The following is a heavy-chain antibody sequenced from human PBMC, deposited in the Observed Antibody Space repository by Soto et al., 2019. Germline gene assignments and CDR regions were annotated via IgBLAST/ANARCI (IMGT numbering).Heavy chain of an antibody. V-gene: IGHV1-69*02. CDR2: IIPILGIA. J-gene: IGHJ4*02. CDR1: GGTFSSYT. CDR3: ACDYYGSGRYLETDY. D-gene: IGHD3-10*01. Sequence: QVQLVQSGAEVKKPGSSVKVSCKASGGTFSSYTISWVRQAPGQGLEWMGRIIPILGIANYAQKFQGRVTTTADKSTGTAYMGLSSLRSDDTAVYYCACDYYGSGRYLETDYWCQGTLVTVSS.